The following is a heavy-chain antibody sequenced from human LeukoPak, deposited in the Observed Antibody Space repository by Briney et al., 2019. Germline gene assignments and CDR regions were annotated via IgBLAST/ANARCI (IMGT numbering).Heavy chain of an antibody. CDR2: TYYRSKWFN. V-gene: IGHV6-1*01. D-gene: IGHD6-13*01. CDR1: GDSVSSSSTL. J-gene: IGHJ4*02. Sequence: SQTLLLTSAISGDSVSSSSTLWSWIRQSPSRGLEWLGRTYYRSKWFNDYAESVKSRITINPDTSKNQFSLHLNSVTPEDTAMYYCARGWAFEYWGQGILVTVSS. CDR3: ARGWAFEY.